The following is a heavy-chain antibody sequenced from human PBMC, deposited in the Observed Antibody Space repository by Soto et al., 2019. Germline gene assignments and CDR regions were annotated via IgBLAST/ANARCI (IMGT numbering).Heavy chain of an antibody. CDR1: GGTFSSYA. J-gene: IGHJ1*01. Sequence: GASVKVSCKASGGTFSSYAISWVRQAPGQGLEWMGGIIPIFGTASYAQKFQGRVTITADESTSTAYMELSSLRSEDTAVYYCARGLWYDSSGSEGYFQHWGQGTLVTVSS. V-gene: IGHV1-69*13. D-gene: IGHD3-22*01. CDR2: IIPIFGTA. CDR3: ARGLWYDSSGSEGYFQH.